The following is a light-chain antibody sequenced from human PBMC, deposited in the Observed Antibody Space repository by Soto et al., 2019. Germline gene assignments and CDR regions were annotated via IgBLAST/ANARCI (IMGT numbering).Light chain of an antibody. J-gene: IGKJ2*01. V-gene: IGKV3-15*01. CDR3: QQYNNWPPRT. CDR2: GAS. Sequence: EIVMTQSPASLSVSPGETATLSCRASQSISNSLAWYQQKPGQAPRLLIYGASTRATGIPARLSGSGSATEFTLTISSLHSEDSALYYCQQYNNWPPRTFGHGTKLEIK. CDR1: QSISNS.